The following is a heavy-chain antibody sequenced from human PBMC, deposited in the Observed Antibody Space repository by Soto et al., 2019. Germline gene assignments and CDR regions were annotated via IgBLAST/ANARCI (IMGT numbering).Heavy chain of an antibody. V-gene: IGHV4-39*01. Sequence: QLQLQESGPGLVKPSETLSLTCTVSGGSISSSSYYLGWIRQPPGKGLEWIGSIYYSGSTYYNPSLKSRVTISVDTSKNQFSLKLSSVTAADTAVYYCARHGYYDSSGPDYFDYWGQGTLVTVSS. D-gene: IGHD3-22*01. CDR3: ARHGYYDSSGPDYFDY. J-gene: IGHJ4*02. CDR2: IYYSGST. CDR1: GGSISSSSYY.